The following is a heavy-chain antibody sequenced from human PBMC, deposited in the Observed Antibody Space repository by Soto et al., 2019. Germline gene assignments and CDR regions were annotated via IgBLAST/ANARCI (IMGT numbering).Heavy chain of an antibody. J-gene: IGHJ5*02. D-gene: IGHD6-13*01. Sequence: SDTLSLTCTVSGGSISSGGYYWSWIRQHPGKGLEWIGYIYYSGSTYYNPSLKSRVTISVDTSKNQFSLKLSSVTAADTAVYYCARAYSSSSWYWFDPWGQGTLVTVSS. CDR2: IYYSGST. CDR1: GGSISSGGYY. CDR3: ARAYSSSSWYWFDP. V-gene: IGHV4-31*03.